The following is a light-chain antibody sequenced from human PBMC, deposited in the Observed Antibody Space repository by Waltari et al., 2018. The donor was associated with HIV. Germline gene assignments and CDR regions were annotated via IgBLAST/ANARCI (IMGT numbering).Light chain of an antibody. CDR3: QQYYSTPLT. V-gene: IGKV4-1*01. CDR2: WAS. Sequence: DIVMTQSPDSLAVSLGERATINCKSSQSVLYSSNNKNYLAWYQQKPGQPPKLLIYWASTRESGVPDRFSGSESGTDFTRTISSLQAEDVAVYYCQQYYSTPLTFGGGTKVEIK. CDR1: QSVLYSSNNKNY. J-gene: IGKJ4*01.